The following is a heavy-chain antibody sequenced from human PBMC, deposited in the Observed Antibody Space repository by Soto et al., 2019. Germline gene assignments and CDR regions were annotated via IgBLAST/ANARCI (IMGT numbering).Heavy chain of an antibody. D-gene: IGHD2-15*01. V-gene: IGHV3-23*01. CDR2: ISGSGGST. CDR1: GFTFSSYA. J-gene: IGHJ4*02. Sequence: PGGSLRLSCAASGFTFSSYAMSWVRQAPGKGLEWVSAISGSGGSTYYADSVKGRFTISRDNSKNTLYLQMNSLRAEDTAVYYCAKELGYCSGGSCYGDDYWGQGTLVTVSS. CDR3: AKELGYCSGGSCYGDDY.